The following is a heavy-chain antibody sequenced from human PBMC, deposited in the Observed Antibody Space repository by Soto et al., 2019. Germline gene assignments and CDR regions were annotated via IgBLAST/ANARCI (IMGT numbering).Heavy chain of an antibody. Sequence: PGEALKLSCIGSGYVFTSYWIGWVRQMPGKGLEWMGIIYPGDSDTRYSPSFQGQVTISADKSISTAYLQWSSLKASDTAMYYCARHLDYGSGKGYYGMDVWGKGPTVTVSS. CDR1: GYVFTSYW. CDR3: ARHLDYGSGKGYYGMDV. V-gene: IGHV5-51*01. J-gene: IGHJ6*04. CDR2: IYPGDSDT. D-gene: IGHD3-10*01.